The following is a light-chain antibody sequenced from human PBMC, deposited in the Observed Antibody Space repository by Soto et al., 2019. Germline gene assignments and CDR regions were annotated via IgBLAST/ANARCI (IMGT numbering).Light chain of an antibody. CDR3: QQSYSTPLSS. CDR2: AAS. CDR1: QSISSY. V-gene: IGKV1-39*01. J-gene: IGKJ3*01. Sequence: DIQMTQSPSSLSASVGDRVTITCRASQSISSYLNWYQQKPGKAPKLLIYAASSLQSGVPSRFSGSGSGTDFTLTISSLQPEDFATYYCQQSYSTPLSSFGPWTKVDIK.